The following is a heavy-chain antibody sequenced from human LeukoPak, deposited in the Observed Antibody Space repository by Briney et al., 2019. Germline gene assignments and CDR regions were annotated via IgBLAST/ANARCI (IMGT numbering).Heavy chain of an antibody. J-gene: IGHJ4*02. CDR1: GFTFSNYA. Sequence: HRGGSLRLSCAASGFTFSNYAMHWVRQAPGKGLEWVAFISYDGSNKYYADPVKGRFTISRDNSKNTLYLQMNSLRAEDTAVYYCARGYCSSTSCSQAGHWGQGALVTVSS. V-gene: IGHV3-30-3*01. CDR2: ISYDGSNK. D-gene: IGHD2-2*01. CDR3: ARGYCSSTSCSQAGH.